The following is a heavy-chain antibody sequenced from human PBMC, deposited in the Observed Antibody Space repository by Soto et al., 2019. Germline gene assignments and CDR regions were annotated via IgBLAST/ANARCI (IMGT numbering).Heavy chain of an antibody. D-gene: IGHD6-13*01. CDR1: GGSISSGGYY. V-gene: IGHV4-31*03. Sequence: SETLSLTCTVSGGSISSGGYYWSWIRQHPGKGLEWIGYIYYSGSTYYNPSLKSRVTISVDTSKNQFSLKLSSVTAADTAVYYCARGSARIAAAGTSWCDPWGQGTLVTVSS. CDR2: IYYSGST. J-gene: IGHJ5*02. CDR3: ARGSARIAAAGTSWCDP.